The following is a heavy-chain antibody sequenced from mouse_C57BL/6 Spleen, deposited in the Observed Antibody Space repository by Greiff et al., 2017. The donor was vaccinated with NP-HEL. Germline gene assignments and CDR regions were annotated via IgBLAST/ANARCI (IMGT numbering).Heavy chain of an antibody. CDR2: IHPNSGST. J-gene: IGHJ2*01. D-gene: IGHD4-1*01. CDR1: GYTFTSYW. V-gene: IGHV1-64*01. Sequence: VQLQQSGAELVKPGASVKLSCKASGYTFTSYWMHWVKQRPGQGLEWIGMIHPNSGSTNYNEKFKSKATLTVDKSSSTAYMQLSSLTSEDSAVYYCARAWDSYFDYWGQGTTLTVSS. CDR3: ARAWDSYFDY.